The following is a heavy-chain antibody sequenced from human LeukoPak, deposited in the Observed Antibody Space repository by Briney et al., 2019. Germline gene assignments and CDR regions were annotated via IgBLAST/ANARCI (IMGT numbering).Heavy chain of an antibody. CDR2: IKSKTDGGTT. D-gene: IGHD2-21*02. J-gene: IGHJ4*02. Sequence: GGSLRLSCAASGFTFSSYAMSWVRQAPGKGLEWVGRIKSKTDGGTTDYAAPVKGRFTISRDDSKNTLYLQMNSLKTEDTAVYYCTTDLVVVTVTPDYWGQGTLVTVSS. CDR1: GFTFSSYA. CDR3: TTDLVVVTVTPDY. V-gene: IGHV3-15*01.